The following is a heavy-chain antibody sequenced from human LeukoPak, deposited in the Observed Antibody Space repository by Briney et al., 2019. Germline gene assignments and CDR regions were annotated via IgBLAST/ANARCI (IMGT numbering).Heavy chain of an antibody. V-gene: IGHV3-21*01. D-gene: IGHD2-15*01. J-gene: IGHJ4*02. CDR1: GFTFSRYS. CDR2: ISSSSSYI. CDR3: ARDKCSGGSCYGSKIFDY. Sequence: PGGSLRLSCAASGFTFSRYSMNWVRQAPGKGLEWVSSISSSSSYIYYADSVKGRFTISRDNAKNSLYLQMNSLRAEDTAVYYCARDKCSGGSCYGSKIFDYWGQGTLVTVSS.